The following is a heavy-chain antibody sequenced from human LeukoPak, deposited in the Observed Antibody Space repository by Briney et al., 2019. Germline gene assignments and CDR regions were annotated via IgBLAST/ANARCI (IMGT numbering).Heavy chain of an antibody. CDR2: ISSSSSYI. Sequence: KPGGSLRLSCAASGFTFSSYSMNWVRQAPGKGLEWVSSISSSSSYIYYADSVKGRFTISRDNAKNSLYLQMNSLRAEDTAVYYCAREPYHTGDSGCYSDAFDIWGQGTMVTVSS. V-gene: IGHV3-21*01. CDR1: GFTFSSYS. J-gene: IGHJ3*02. D-gene: IGHD6-19*01. CDR3: AREPYHTGDSGCYSDAFDI.